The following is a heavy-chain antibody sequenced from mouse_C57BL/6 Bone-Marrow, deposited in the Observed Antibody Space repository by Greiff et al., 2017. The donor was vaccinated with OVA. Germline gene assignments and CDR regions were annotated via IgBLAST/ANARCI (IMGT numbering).Heavy chain of an antibody. CDR3: ARAKTAQATPGFAY. CDR1: GYTFTSYW. V-gene: IGHV1-50*01. J-gene: IGHJ3*01. CDR2: IDPSDSYT. Sequence: QVQLQQSGAELVKPGASVKLSCKASGYTFTSYWMQWVKQRPGQGLEWIGEIDPSDSYTNYNQKFKGKATLTVDTSSSTAYMQLSSLTSEDSAVYYGARAKTAQATPGFAYWGQGTLVTVSA. D-gene: IGHD3-2*02.